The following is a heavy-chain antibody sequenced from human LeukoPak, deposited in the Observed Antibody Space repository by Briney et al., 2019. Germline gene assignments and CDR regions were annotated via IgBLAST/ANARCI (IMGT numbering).Heavy chain of an antibody. J-gene: IGHJ4*02. CDR3: AKHGSGRYFDH. V-gene: IGHV3-23*01. D-gene: IGHD6-19*01. Sequence: SGGSLRLSCAASGFTFSSYAFSWVRQAPGKGLEWVSAISGSGDNTYYADSVKGRFTISRDNSKSTLYLQVNSLRAEDTAVYYCAKHGSGRYFDHWGQGTLVTVSS. CDR2: ISGSGDNT. CDR1: GFTFSSYA.